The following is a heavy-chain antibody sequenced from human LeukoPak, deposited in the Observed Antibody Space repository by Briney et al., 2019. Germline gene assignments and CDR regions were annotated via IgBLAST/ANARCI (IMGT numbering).Heavy chain of an antibody. J-gene: IGHJ5*02. CDR1: GGSISSGGYY. V-gene: IGHV4-31*03. CDR2: IYYSGST. CDR3: ARDTTRGGWYDP. D-gene: IGHD1-1*01. Sequence: SQTLSLTCTVSGGSISSGGYYWSWIRQHPGKGLEWIGYIYYSGSTYYNPSLKSRVTISVDTSKNQFSLKLSSVTAADTAVYYCARDTTRGGWYDPWGQGTLVTVSP.